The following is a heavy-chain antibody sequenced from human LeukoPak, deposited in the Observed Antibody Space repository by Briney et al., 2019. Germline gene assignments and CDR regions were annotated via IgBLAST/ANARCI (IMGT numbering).Heavy chain of an antibody. J-gene: IGHJ6*02. CDR3: AKDIRGMDV. CDR1: GFTLSSYP. D-gene: IGHD2-21*01. V-gene: IGHV3-23*01. Sequence: GGSLRLSCAASGFTLSSYPMSWVRQAPGKGLEWVSAISNSGANTYYADSVRGRFTISRDTSKNTLYLQMNSLRAEDAAVYYCAKDIRGMDVWGQGTMVTVSS. CDR2: ISNSGANT.